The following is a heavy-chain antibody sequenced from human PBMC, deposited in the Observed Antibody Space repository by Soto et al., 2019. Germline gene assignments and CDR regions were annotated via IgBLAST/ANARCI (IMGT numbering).Heavy chain of an antibody. V-gene: IGHV5-51*01. CDR2: IYPGDSDT. D-gene: IGHD3-22*01. CDR3: ARRIWYYYDSSGYYYPYFDY. CDR1: GYSFTSYW. Sequence: GESLKISCKGSGYSFTSYWIGWVRQMPGKGLEWMGIIYPGDSDTRYSPSFQGQVTISADKSISTAYLQWSSLKASDTAMYYCARRIWYYYDSSGYYYPYFDYWGQGTLVTVSS. J-gene: IGHJ4*02.